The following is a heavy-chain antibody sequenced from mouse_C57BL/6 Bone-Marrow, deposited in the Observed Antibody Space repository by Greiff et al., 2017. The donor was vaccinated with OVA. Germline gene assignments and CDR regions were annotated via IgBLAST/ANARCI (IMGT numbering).Heavy chain of an antibody. CDR3: TTEGSMYYFDY. V-gene: IGHV14-4*01. CDR1: GFNIKDDY. J-gene: IGHJ2*01. CDR2: IDPENGDT. Sequence: EVQLQQSGAELVRPGASVKLSCTASGFNIKDDYMHWVKQRPEQGLEWIGWIDPENGDTEYASKFQGQATITADTSSNTAYLQLSSLTSEDTAVYYCTTEGSMYYFDYWGQGTTLTVSS. D-gene: IGHD1-1*01.